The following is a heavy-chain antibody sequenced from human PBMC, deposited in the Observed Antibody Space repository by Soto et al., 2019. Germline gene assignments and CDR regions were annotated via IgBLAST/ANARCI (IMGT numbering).Heavy chain of an antibody. CDR3: ARGAATVTPGWFDP. CDR2: IYHSGST. Sequence: PSETLSLTCAVSGYSISSGYYWGWIRQTPGKWLEWITSIYHSGSTYYNPSLKSRVTISVDTSKNQFSLKLTSVTAADTAVYYCARGAATVTPGWFDPWGQGIMVTVSS. CDR1: GYSISSGYY. V-gene: IGHV4-38-2*01. J-gene: IGHJ5*02. D-gene: IGHD4-17*01.